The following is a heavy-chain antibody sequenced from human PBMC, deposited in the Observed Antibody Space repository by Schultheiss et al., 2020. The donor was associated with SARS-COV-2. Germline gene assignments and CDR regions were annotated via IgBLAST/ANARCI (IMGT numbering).Heavy chain of an antibody. V-gene: IGHV3-30*18. CDR2: ISYDGSNK. Sequence: GESLKISCAASGFTFSSYSMNWVRQAPGKGLEWVAVISYDGSNKYYADSVKGRFTISRDNSQNTLYLQMNSLRAEDTAVYYCAKDLAAVADPVYYYYYGMDVWGQGTTVTVSS. CDR1: GFTFSSYS. D-gene: IGHD6-19*01. J-gene: IGHJ6*02. CDR3: AKDLAAVADPVYYYYYGMDV.